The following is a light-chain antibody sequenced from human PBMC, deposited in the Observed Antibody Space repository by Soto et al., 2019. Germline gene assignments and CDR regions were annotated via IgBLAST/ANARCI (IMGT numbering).Light chain of an antibody. J-gene: IGKJ1*01. CDR1: QSVLYSSNNKKY. Sequence: DIVMTQSPDSLAVSLGERATINCKSSQSVLYSSNNKKYLAWYQQKTGQPPKLLIYWASTRESGVPDQFSGSGSGTDFTLTISSLQAEDVAVYYCQQYYTTPPTFGQGTKVEIK. CDR3: QQYYTTPPT. CDR2: WAS. V-gene: IGKV4-1*01.